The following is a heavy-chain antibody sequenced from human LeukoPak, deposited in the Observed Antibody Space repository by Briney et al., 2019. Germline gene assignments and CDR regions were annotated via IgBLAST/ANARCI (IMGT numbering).Heavy chain of an antibody. CDR3: AKDRGYDDHAFDI. Sequence: GGSLRLSCAASGFTFSNAWMSWVRQAPGKGLEWVGRIKSKTDGGTTDYAAPVKGRFTISRDDSKNTLYLQMNSLKTEDTAVYYCAKDRGYDDHAFDIWGQGTMVTVSS. J-gene: IGHJ3*02. CDR1: GFTFSNAW. CDR2: IKSKTDGGTT. D-gene: IGHD5-12*01. V-gene: IGHV3-15*01.